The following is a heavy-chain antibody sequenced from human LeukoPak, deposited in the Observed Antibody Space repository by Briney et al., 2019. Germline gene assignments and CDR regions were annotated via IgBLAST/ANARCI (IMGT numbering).Heavy chain of an antibody. CDR2: IYYNGNT. CDR1: GGSVSSGGYY. V-gene: IGHV4-31*03. J-gene: IGHJ4*02. D-gene: IGHD4-17*01. Sequence: SETLSLTCTVSGGSVSSGGYYWTWIRQHPGEGLEWIGYIYYNGNTYYNPSLKSRVTISGETSKNQFSLKLSSVTAADTAVYYCARTDDYGVQCHDYWGQGTLVTVSS. CDR3: ARTDDYGVQCHDY.